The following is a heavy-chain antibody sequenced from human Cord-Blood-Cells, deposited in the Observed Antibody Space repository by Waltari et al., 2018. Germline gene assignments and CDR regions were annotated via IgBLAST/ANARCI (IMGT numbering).Heavy chain of an antibody. Sequence: QLQLQESGPGLVKPSETLSLTCTVSGGSISSSSYYWGWIRQPPGKGLGWIGSIYYSGRTYYNPSLKSRVTRSVDTAKNQFSLKLSSVTAADTAVYYCARLHTNDFWSGYYFDYWGQGTLVTVSS. CDR2: IYYSGRT. CDR3: ARLHTNDFWSGYYFDY. D-gene: IGHD3-3*01. J-gene: IGHJ4*02. V-gene: IGHV4-39*01. CDR1: GGSISSSSYY.